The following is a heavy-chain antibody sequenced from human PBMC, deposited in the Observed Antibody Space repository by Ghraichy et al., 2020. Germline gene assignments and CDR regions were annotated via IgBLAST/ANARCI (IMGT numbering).Heavy chain of an antibody. CDR2: INHSGST. CDR3: ARDGSWPTYQLLRWFDP. D-gene: IGHD2-2*01. V-gene: IGHV4-34*01. CDR1: GGSFSGYY. J-gene: IGHJ5*02. Sequence: SETLSLTCAVYGGSFSGYYWSWIRQPPGKGLEWIGEINHSGSTNYNPSLKSRVTISVDTSKNQFSLKLSSVTAADTAVYYCARDGSWPTYQLLRWFDPWGQGTLVTVSS.